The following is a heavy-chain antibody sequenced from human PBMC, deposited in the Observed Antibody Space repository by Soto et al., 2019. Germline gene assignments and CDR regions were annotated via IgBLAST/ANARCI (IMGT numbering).Heavy chain of an antibody. CDR3: ARGAYGSGNGHFDY. CDR2: IYYSGST. J-gene: IGHJ4*02. V-gene: IGHV4-59*12. CDR1: GGSISSYY. Sequence: TSETLSLTCTVSGGSISSYYWSWIRQPPGKGLEWIGYIYYSGSTNYNPSLKSRVTISVDTSKNQFSLQLNSVTPEDTAVYYCARGAYGSGNGHFDYWGQGTLVTVSS. D-gene: IGHD3-10*01.